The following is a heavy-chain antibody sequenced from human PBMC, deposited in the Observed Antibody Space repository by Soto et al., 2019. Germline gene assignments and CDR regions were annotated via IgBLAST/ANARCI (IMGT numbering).Heavy chain of an antibody. CDR2: IYYSGTT. CDR3: ARHLYSGYIQVLDY. CDR1: GYSISSSNW. V-gene: IGHV4-28*01. J-gene: IGHJ4*02. Sequence: PSETLSLTCAVSGYSISSSNWWGWIRQPPGKGLEWIGYIYYSGTTYYNPSLKSRVTISVDTSKNQFSLKLTSVTAVDTAVYYCARHLYSGYIQVLDYWGQGTLVTVSS. D-gene: IGHD5-12*01.